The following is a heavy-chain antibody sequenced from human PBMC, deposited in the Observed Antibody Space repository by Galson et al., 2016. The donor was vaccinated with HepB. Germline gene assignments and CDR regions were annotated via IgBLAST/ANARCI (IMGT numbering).Heavy chain of an antibody. Sequence: SLRLSCAASGFTFNDYWMTWVRQAPGKGLEWVANLSPDGTDKRYAGSVKGRFTISRDNPNNSVLLQRSSLTAEDTAHYYCARVDYTDGCINVWGQGTTVTVSS. J-gene: IGHJ6*02. V-gene: IGHV3-7*01. CDR1: GFTFNDYW. CDR3: ARVDYTDGCINV. CDR2: LSPDGTDK. D-gene: IGHD4-11*01.